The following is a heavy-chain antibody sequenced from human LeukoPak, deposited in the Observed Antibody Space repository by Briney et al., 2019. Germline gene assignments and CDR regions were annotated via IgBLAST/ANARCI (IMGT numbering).Heavy chain of an antibody. CDR2: IYHSGST. Sequence: SGTLSLTCAVSGGSISSNHWWTWVRQPPGKGLEWIGEIYHSGSTNQNPSLKSRVTISVDTSKNQFSLRLSSVTAADTAVYYCAREKTYYDSSGNYYGGVFDYWGQGTLVAVSS. V-gene: IGHV4-4*02. CDR1: GGSISSNHW. J-gene: IGHJ4*02. D-gene: IGHD3-22*01. CDR3: AREKTYYDSSGNYYGGVFDY.